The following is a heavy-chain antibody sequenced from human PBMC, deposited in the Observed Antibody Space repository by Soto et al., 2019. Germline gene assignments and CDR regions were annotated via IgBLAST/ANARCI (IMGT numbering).Heavy chain of an antibody. CDR1: GGFIISGDYY. Sequence: TSETLSLTCTVSGGFIISGDYYWSWIRQSPGKGLEWIGYMYSSGTTYYNPSLKSRVTISIDASKNQFYLRLSSVTAADTAVYYCARGSGITGTTKDWFDPWGQGTLVTVSS. CDR3: ARGSGITGTTKDWFDP. CDR2: MYSSGTT. D-gene: IGHD1-7*01. J-gene: IGHJ5*02. V-gene: IGHV4-30-4*01.